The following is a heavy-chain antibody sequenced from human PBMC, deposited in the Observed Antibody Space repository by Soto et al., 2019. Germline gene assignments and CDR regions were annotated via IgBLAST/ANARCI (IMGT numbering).Heavy chain of an antibody. J-gene: IGHJ4*02. CDR1: GFTFSSYG. D-gene: IGHD2-21*02. CDR2: ISYDGSNK. V-gene: IGHV3-30*03. CDR3: AIDFIRHIVVFTAIDF. Sequence: PGGSLRLSCAASGFTFSSYGMHWVRQAPGKGLEWVAVISYDGSNKYYADSVKGRFTISRDNSKNTLYLQMNSLRAEDTAVYYCAIDFIRHIVVFTAIDFWGQGTLVTLSS.